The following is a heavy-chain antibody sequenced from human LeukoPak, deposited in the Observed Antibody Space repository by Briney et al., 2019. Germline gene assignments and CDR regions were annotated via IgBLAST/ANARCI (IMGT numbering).Heavy chain of an antibody. J-gene: IGHJ4*02. V-gene: IGHV3-23*01. CDR3: AKVRSYTSSSALDY. Sequence: GGSLRLSCAASGFTFSSYAMSWVRQAPGKGLEWVSTISGSGGSTYYAGSVKGRFTISRDNSKNTLYLQMNSLRAEDAAVYYCAKVRSYTSSSALDYWGQGTLVTVSS. D-gene: IGHD6-6*01. CDR2: ISGSGGST. CDR1: GFTFSSYA.